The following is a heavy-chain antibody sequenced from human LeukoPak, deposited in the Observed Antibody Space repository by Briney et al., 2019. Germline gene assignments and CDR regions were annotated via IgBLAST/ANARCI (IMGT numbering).Heavy chain of an antibody. CDR3: ARDRYCSSTSCPMDYYYYYMDV. CDR1: GGSFSGYY. Sequence: SETLPLTCAVYGGSFSGYYWSWIRQPPGKGLEWIGEINHSGSTNYNPSLKSRVTISVDTSKNQFSLKLSSVTAADTAVYYCARDRYCSSTSCPMDYYYYYMDVWGKGTTVTVSS. CDR2: INHSGST. J-gene: IGHJ6*03. V-gene: IGHV4-34*01. D-gene: IGHD2-2*01.